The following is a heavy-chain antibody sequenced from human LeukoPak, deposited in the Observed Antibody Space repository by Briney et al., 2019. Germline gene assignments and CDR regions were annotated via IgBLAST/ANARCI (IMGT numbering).Heavy chain of an antibody. D-gene: IGHD2-21*01. Sequence: ASVKVSCKASGYTFTSYDITWVRQATGQGLEWMGWMNPNSGNTGYAQKFQGRVTMTRNTSISTAYMELSSLRSEDTALYYCARAAWVSTSSKYYFDNWGQGTLVTVSS. CDR3: ARAAWVSTSSKYYFDN. CDR1: GYTFTSYD. CDR2: MNPNSGNT. V-gene: IGHV1-8*01. J-gene: IGHJ4*02.